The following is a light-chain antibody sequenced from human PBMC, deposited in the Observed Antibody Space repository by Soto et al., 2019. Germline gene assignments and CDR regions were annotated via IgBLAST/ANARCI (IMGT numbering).Light chain of an antibody. CDR1: QSISSW. V-gene: IGKV1-5*03. J-gene: IGKJ1*01. Sequence: TLSASLGDRVSITCRASQSISSWLAWYQQKPGKAPKLLIYKASTLKSGVPSRFSGSGSGTEFTLSISSLQPDDFATYYCQQYENYFWTFGQGTKVDNQ. CDR3: QQYENYFWT. CDR2: KAS.